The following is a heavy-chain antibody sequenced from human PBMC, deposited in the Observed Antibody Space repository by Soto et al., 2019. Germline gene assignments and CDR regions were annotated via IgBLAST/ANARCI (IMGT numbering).Heavy chain of an antibody. D-gene: IGHD2-15*01. J-gene: IGHJ4*02. V-gene: IGHV3-9*01. CDR1: GYSFEDYS. CDR2: ISWNGNFT. CDR3: VGGSWFD. Sequence: EVQLVESGGDMVQPGRSLTLSCVGSGYSFEDYSMHWVRQAPGKGLEWVSGISWNGNFTGYADSVKGRFTISRDNAKNSLFLQMRRRSLEDTALYYCVGGSWFDWGQGTLVTVSS.